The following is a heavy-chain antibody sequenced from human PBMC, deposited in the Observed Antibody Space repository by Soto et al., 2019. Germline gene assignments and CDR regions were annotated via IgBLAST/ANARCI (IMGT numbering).Heavy chain of an antibody. J-gene: IGHJ5*02. CDR3: ARDVGYCISSSCLNWFDP. Sequence: PGGSLRLSCTASGFTFSGYNMNWVRQAPGKGLEWVSYISSSSSTIYYADSVKGRFTISRDNAKNSLYLQMNSLRDEDTAMYYCARDVGYCISSSCLNWFDPWGQGTLVTVSS. V-gene: IGHV3-48*02. CDR2: ISSSSSTI. D-gene: IGHD2-2*01. CDR1: GFTFSGYN.